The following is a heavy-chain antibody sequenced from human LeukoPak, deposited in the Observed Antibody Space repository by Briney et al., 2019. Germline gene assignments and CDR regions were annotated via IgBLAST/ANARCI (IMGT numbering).Heavy chain of an antibody. Sequence: PGGSLRLSCAASGFTFCGSAMHWVRQASGKGLEWVGRIRSKANSYATAYAASVKGRFTISRDDSKNTAYLQMNSLKTEDTAVYYCTSRGYYYDSSGYLDYWGQGTLVTVSS. V-gene: IGHV3-73*01. CDR1: GFTFCGSA. CDR2: IRSKANSYAT. CDR3: TSRGYYYDSSGYLDY. J-gene: IGHJ4*02. D-gene: IGHD3-22*01.